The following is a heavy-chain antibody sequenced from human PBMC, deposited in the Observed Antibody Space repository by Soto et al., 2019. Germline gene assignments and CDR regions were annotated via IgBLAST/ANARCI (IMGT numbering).Heavy chain of an antibody. V-gene: IGHV4-30-4*01. CDR2: IYYSGST. D-gene: IGHD2-15*01. CDR1: GGSISSGDYY. CDR3: ARGGEDIVVVVAATPYYGMDV. J-gene: IGHJ6*02. Sequence: SETLSLTCTVSGGSISSGDYYWSWIRQPPGKGMEWIGYIYYSGSTYYNPSLKSRVTISVDTSKNQFSLKLSSVTAADTAVYYCARGGEDIVVVVAATPYYGMDVWGQGTTVTVSS.